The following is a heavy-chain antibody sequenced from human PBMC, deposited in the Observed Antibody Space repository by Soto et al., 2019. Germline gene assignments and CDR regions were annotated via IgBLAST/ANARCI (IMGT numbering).Heavy chain of an antibody. CDR3: ATDLKDSSSWTYYYYGMDV. CDR2: FDPEDGET. CDR1: GYTLTELS. J-gene: IGHJ6*02. V-gene: IGHV1-24*01. D-gene: IGHD6-13*01. Sequence: QVQLVQSGAEVKKPGASVKVSCKVSGYTLTELSMHWVRQAPGKGLEWMGGFDPEDGETIYAQKFQGRVTMTEDTSTDTAYMELSSLRSEDTAVYYCATDLKDSSSWTYYYYGMDVWGQGTTVTVSS.